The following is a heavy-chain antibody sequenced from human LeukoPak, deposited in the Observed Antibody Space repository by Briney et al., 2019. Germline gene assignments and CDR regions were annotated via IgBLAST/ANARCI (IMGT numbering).Heavy chain of an antibody. CDR3: TRRPYSSSWYYFDY. CDR2: ISSSGSML. CDR1: GFTFSDYY. Sequence: GGPLRLSCTVSGFTFSDYYMSWVRQAPGKGLEWVSYISSSGSMLHYADSVEGRFTISRDNAKNSLYLQMSSLRVEDTAVYYCTRRPYSSSWYYFDYWGQGTLVTVSS. V-gene: IGHV3-11*04. D-gene: IGHD6-13*01. J-gene: IGHJ4*02.